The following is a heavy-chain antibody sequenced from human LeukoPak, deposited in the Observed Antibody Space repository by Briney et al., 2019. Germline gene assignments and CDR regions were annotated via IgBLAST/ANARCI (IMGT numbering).Heavy chain of an antibody. D-gene: IGHD1-1*01. CDR3: AKEGGNNWYSFDY. J-gene: IGHJ4*02. CDR2: ISSSGSTI. Sequence: GGSLILSCAASGFTFSSYEMNWVRQAPGKGLEWVSYISSSGSTIYYADSVKGRFTISRDNSENTLYLQMNNLRAEDTAVYYCAKEGGNNWYSFDYWGQGTLVTVSS. CDR1: GFTFSSYE. V-gene: IGHV3-48*03.